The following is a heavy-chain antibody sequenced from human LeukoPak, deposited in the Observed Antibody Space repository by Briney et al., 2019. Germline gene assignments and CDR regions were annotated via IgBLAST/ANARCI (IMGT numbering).Heavy chain of an antibody. V-gene: IGHV4-61*02. D-gene: IGHD3-10*01. CDR1: GGSISSGSYS. CDR2: IYTSGST. Sequence: SETLSLTCTVSGGSISSGSYSWRRIRQPAGTGLEWIGRIYTSGSTNYNPSLKSRVTISVDTSKNQFSMKLSSVTAADTAVYYCASSTGSGSYYPLFDYWGQGTLVTVSS. J-gene: IGHJ4*02. CDR3: ASSTGSGSYYPLFDY.